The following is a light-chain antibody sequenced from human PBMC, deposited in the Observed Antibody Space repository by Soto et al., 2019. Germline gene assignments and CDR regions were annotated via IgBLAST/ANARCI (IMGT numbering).Light chain of an antibody. CDR1: QSISSY. CDR2: AAS. V-gene: IGKV1-39*01. CDR3: QQYYSYPLT. J-gene: IGKJ4*01. Sequence: IQMTQSPYSLSSSVLGIVSITLWASQSISSYLNWYQQKPGKAPKLLIYAASTLQSGVPSRFSGSGSGTDFTLTISCLQSEDFATYYCQQYYSYPLTFGGGTMVDI.